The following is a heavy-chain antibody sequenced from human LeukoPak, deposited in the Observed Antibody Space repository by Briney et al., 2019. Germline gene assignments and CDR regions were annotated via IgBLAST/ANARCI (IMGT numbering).Heavy chain of an antibody. V-gene: IGHV4-31*03. Sequence: SETLSLTCTVSGGSISSGDYYWGWIRQLPGKGLEWIGYIYYSGRTYYNPSLKSRLTISIDTSKNQFSLNLKSVTAADTAVYYCARGPYILTGYYIDYWGQGTLVTVSS. CDR3: ARGPYILTGYYIDY. J-gene: IGHJ4*02. CDR1: GGSISSGDYY. D-gene: IGHD3-9*01. CDR2: IYYSGRT.